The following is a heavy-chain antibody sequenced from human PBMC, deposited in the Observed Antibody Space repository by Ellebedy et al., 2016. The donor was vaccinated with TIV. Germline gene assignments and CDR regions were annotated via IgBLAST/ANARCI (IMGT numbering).Heavy chain of an antibody. J-gene: IGHJ5*02. D-gene: IGHD4-17*01. CDR1: GFNFRSYW. CDR2: IRQEGDEI. Sequence: ESLKISCAASGFNFRSYWMTWVRQAPGKGLEWVAKIRQEGDEIYYVESVKGRFTISRDNAKNSLFLQMNSLRVKGTAVYYCARRASYGDYAVQVNPWFDPWGQGTLVTVSS. V-gene: IGHV3-7*01. CDR3: ARRASYGDYAVQVNPWFDP.